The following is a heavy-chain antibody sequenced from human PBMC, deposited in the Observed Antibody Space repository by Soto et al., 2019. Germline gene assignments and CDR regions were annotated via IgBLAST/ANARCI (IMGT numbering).Heavy chain of an antibody. V-gene: IGHV3-21*01. CDR2: ISSSSSYI. J-gene: IGHJ4*02. CDR3: ARVGDFWSGYYNFDY. CDR1: GFPFSSYS. D-gene: IGHD3-3*01. Sequence: GGSLRLSCAASGFPFSSYSMNWVRQAPGKGLEWVSSISSSSSYIYYADSVKGRFTISRDNAKNSLYLQMNSLRAEDTAVYYCARVGDFWSGYYNFDYWGQGTLVTVSS.